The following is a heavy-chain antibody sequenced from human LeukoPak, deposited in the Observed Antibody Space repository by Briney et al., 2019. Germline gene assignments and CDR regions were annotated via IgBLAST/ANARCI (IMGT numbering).Heavy chain of an antibody. CDR1: GFTFSSYW. J-gene: IGHJ4*02. Sequence: GGSLRLFCAASGFTFSSYWMSWVRQAPGKGLEWVANIKQDGSEEYCVDSVKGRFTISRDNAKNSLYLQMNSLRAEDTAVYYCARERAAAALYYFDYWGQGTLVTVSS. CDR2: IKQDGSEE. V-gene: IGHV3-7*01. CDR3: ARERAAAALYYFDY. D-gene: IGHD6-13*01.